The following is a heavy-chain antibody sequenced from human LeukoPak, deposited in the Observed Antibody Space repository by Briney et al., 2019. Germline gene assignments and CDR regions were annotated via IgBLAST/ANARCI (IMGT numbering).Heavy chain of an antibody. CDR2: IYYSGST. D-gene: IGHD2-2*01. CDR3: ARGIVPAAKYYFDY. J-gene: IGHJ4*02. CDR1: GGSVSSGTYY. Sequence: PSETLSLTCIVSGGSVSSGTYYWSWIRQPPGKELEWIGYIYYSGSTNYNPSLKSRVTISIDTSKNQFSLKLSSVTAADTALYYCARGIVPAAKYYFDYWGQGTLVTVSS. V-gene: IGHV4-61*01.